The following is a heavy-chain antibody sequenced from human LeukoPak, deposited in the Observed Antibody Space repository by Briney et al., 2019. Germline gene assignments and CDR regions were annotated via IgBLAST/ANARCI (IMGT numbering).Heavy chain of an antibody. CDR1: GYSFTSYW. D-gene: IGHD3-10*01. Sequence: GESLQISCQGSGYSFTSYWIGWVRQLPGKGLEWMGIIYPGDSDTRYSPSFQGQVTISADKSISTAYLQWSSLKASDTAMYYCARQYYGSGSSIDYWGQGTLVTVSS. CDR2: IYPGDSDT. CDR3: ARQYYGSGSSIDY. J-gene: IGHJ4*02. V-gene: IGHV5-51*01.